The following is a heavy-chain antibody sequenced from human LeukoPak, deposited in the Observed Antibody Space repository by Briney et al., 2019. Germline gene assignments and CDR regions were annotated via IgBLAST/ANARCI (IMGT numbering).Heavy chain of an antibody. CDR1: GFTFSSYS. J-gene: IGHJ4*02. D-gene: IGHD2-15*01. CDR2: ISSSSSYI. CDR3: ASGYCSGGSCYPPRGGGVFGY. Sequence: GGSLRLSCAASGFTFSSYSMNWVRQAPGKGLEWVSSISSSSSYIYYADSVKGRFTISRDNAKNSLYLQMNSLRAEDTAVYYCASGYCSGGSCYPPRGGGVFGYWGQGTLVTVSS. V-gene: IGHV3-21*01.